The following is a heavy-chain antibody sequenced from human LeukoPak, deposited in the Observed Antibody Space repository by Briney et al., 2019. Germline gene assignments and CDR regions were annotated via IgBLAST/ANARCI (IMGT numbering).Heavy chain of an antibody. CDR3: AKAYCSSTSCYGWFDP. CDR2: ISGSGGST. CDR1: GFTFSSYA. Sequence: GESLRLSCAASGFTFSSYAMSWVRQAPGKGLEWVSAISGSGGSTYYADSVKGRFTISRDNSKNTLYLQMNSLRAEDTAVYYCAKAYCSSTSCYGWFDPWGQGTLVTVSS. J-gene: IGHJ5*02. D-gene: IGHD2-2*01. V-gene: IGHV3-23*01.